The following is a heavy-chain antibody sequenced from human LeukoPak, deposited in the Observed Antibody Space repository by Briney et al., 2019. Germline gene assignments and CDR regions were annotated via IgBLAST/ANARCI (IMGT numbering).Heavy chain of an antibody. V-gene: IGHV1-69*13. J-gene: IGHJ5*02. Sequence: GASVKVSCKASGGTFSSYAISWVRQAPGQGLEWMGGIIPIFGTANYAQKFQGRVTITADESTSTAYMELSSLRSEDTAVYYCARDEVGTYYYGSGSYYPNWFDPWGQGTLVTVSS. CDR3: ARDEVGTYYYGSGSYYPNWFDP. CDR2: IIPIFGTA. D-gene: IGHD3-10*01. CDR1: GGTFSSYA.